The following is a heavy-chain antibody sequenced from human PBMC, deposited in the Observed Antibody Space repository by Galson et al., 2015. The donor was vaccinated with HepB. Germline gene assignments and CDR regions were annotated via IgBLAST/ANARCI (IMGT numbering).Heavy chain of an antibody. Sequence: SLRLSCAASGFTFSSYGLHWVRQAPGKGLEWVAIIWYDGSNKYYADSVKGRFTISRDNSKNTLYLQMSSLRVEDTAVYYYARDRDSSGFDLRDAFDIWGQGTVVTVSS. D-gene: IGHD3-22*01. J-gene: IGHJ3*02. CDR3: ARDRDSSGFDLRDAFDI. CDR1: GFTFSSYG. CDR2: IWYDGSNK. V-gene: IGHV3-33*08.